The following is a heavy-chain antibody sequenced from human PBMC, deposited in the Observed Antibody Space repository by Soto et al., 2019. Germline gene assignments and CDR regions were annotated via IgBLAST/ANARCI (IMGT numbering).Heavy chain of an antibody. V-gene: IGHV4-34*01. CDR1: GGSFSCYY. CDR3: AXGPGGYGYYYYYYGMDV. Sequence: TSETLSLTCAVYGGSFSCYYWSWIRQPPGKGLEWIGEINHSGSTNYNPSLKSRVTISVDTSKNQFSLKLSSVTAADTAVYYCAXGPGGYGYYYYYYGMDVWGPGTTVTVSS. D-gene: IGHD5-18*01. CDR2: INHSGST. J-gene: IGHJ6*02.